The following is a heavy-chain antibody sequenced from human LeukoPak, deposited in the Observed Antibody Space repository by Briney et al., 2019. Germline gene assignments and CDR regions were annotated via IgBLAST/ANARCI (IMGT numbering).Heavy chain of an antibody. CDR3: ARADDYSNYWFDP. Sequence: PGGSLRLSCAASGFTFSSYAMHWVRQAPGKGLEWVAVISYDGSNKYYADSVKGRFTISRDNAKNSLYLQTNSLRAEDTAVYYCARADDYSNYWFDPWGQGTLVTVSS. CDR2: ISYDGSNK. J-gene: IGHJ5*02. CDR1: GFTFSSYA. V-gene: IGHV3-30-3*01. D-gene: IGHD4-11*01.